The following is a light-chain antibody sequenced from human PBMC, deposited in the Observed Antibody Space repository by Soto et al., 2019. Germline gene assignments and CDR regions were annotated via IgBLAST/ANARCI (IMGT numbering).Light chain of an antibody. V-gene: IGKV3-20*01. CDR1: QSVSSNY. J-gene: IGKJ3*01. CDR3: QQYGRSPFT. Sequence: EIVMTQSPGTLSLSSVETATLSCMASQSVSSNYVAWFHQKPGQAPRLLIYAASSRATGVPDRFSASGSGTDFTLTISRLEPEDFAVYYCQQYGRSPFTFGPGTKVDIK. CDR2: AAS.